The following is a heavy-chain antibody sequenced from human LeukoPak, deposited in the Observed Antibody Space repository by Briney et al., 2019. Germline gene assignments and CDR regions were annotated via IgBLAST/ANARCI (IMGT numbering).Heavy chain of an antibody. CDR3: ARDSLMVYATPFDP. CDR1: GGSISSGSYY. Sequence: SETLSLTCTVSGGSISSGSYYWSWIRRPAGKGLEWIGRIYTSGSTNYNPSLKSRVTISVDTSKNQFSLKLSSVTAADTAVYYCARDSLMVYATPFDPWGQGTLVTVSS. CDR2: IYTSGST. D-gene: IGHD2-8*01. V-gene: IGHV4-61*02. J-gene: IGHJ5*02.